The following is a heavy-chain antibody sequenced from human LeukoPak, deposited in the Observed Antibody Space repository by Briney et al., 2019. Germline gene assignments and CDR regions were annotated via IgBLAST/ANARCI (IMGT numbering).Heavy chain of an antibody. CDR2: ISTYNANT. CDR1: GYTFSSYA. Sequence: ASVKVSCTASGYTFSSYAISWVRQAPGQGLEWMGWISTYNANTNYAQKLQGRVTMTTDMSTSTAYMELRSLRSDDTAVYYCARARRDAFDIWGQGTMVTVSS. CDR3: ARARRDAFDI. J-gene: IGHJ3*02. V-gene: IGHV1-18*01.